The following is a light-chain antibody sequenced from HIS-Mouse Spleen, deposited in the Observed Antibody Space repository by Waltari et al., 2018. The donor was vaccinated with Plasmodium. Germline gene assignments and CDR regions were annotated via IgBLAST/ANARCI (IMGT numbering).Light chain of an antibody. CDR2: GAS. Sequence: EIVMTQSPAPLSVSPGERATLSCSASQSVSSNFAWYQQKPGQAPRLLIYGASTRATGIPARFSGSGSGTEFTLTISSMQSEDFAVYYCQQYNNWPPYTFGQGTKLEIK. J-gene: IGKJ2*01. V-gene: IGKV3-15*01. CDR3: QQYNNWPPYT. CDR1: QSVSSN.